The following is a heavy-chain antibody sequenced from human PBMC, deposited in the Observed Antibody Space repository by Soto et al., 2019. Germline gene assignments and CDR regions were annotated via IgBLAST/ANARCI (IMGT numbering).Heavy chain of an antibody. V-gene: IGHV3-23*01. CDR2: ISGSGAGT. CDR1: GFTFSSYA. Sequence: EVQLLESGGGLVQPGGSLRLSCAASGFTFSSYAMSWVRQAPGKGLEWVSAISGSGAGTYHADSVKGRFTISRDNSKNTLYLQMNSLRAEDTAVYYCAKGPPEAQHHYYYGMDVWGQGTTVTVSS. CDR3: AKGPPEAQHHYYYGMDV. J-gene: IGHJ6*02.